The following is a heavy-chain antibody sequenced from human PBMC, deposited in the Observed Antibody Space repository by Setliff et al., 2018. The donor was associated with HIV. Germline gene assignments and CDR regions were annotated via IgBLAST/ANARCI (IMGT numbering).Heavy chain of an antibody. CDR1: GGSISSYY. CDR3: ARGDYYDSSGYSLYYFDY. CDR2: IYTSGSV. V-gene: IGHV4-4*09. Sequence: PSETLSLTCTVSGGSISSYYWSWIRQPPGKGLEWIGYIYTSGSVNYNPSLNSRVTISVDTSKNQFSLKLSSVTAADTAVYYCARGDYYDSSGYSLYYFDYWGQGTLVTVSS. D-gene: IGHD3-22*01. J-gene: IGHJ4*02.